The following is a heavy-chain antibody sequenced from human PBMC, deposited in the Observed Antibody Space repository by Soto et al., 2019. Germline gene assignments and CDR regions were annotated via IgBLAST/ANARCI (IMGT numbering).Heavy chain of an antibody. CDR3: ARSYFDSWTEYSNPVKY. D-gene: IGHD3-3*01. CDR2: ISTKSGNP. V-gene: IGHV1-18*04. J-gene: IGHJ4*02. Sequence: QVQLVQSAAEVKKPGASVKVSCKASGYTFANYDISWVRQAPGQGLEWMGWISTKSGNPEYAQNVQGRVTLTADSSTTTVHMELRSLRSDDTAVYYCARSYFDSWTEYSNPVKYWGQGTLVAVSS. CDR1: GYTFANYD.